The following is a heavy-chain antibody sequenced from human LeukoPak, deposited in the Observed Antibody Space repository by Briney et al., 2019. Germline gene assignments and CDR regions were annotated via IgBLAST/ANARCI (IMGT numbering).Heavy chain of an antibody. J-gene: IGHJ4*02. CDR2: IGAGGTFT. CDR3: ARGTYYGSGSPADFDY. Sequence: GGSLRLSCTASGFTFSSYAMNWVRQAPGKGLEWVSGIGAGGTFTYYADSVKGRFTISRDNSKNTLYLQMNSLRAEDTAVYYCARGTYYGSGSPADFDYWGQGTLVTVSS. V-gene: IGHV3-23*01. D-gene: IGHD3-10*01. CDR1: GFTFSSYA.